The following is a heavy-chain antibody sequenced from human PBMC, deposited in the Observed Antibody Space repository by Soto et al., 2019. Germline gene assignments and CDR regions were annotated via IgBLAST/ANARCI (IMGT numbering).Heavy chain of an antibody. Sequence: GGSLILSCASSGFTFSSYGMHWVRQAPGKGMEWVAVISYDGSNKDYADSVKGRFTISRDDSKNTLYLQMNRLKTEDTAVYYCTTAPLTYDSSGSYGMDVWGQGTTVTVSS. V-gene: IGHV3-30*03. CDR3: TTAPLTYDSSGSYGMDV. CDR1: GFTFSSYG. J-gene: IGHJ6*02. D-gene: IGHD3-22*01. CDR2: ISYDGSNK.